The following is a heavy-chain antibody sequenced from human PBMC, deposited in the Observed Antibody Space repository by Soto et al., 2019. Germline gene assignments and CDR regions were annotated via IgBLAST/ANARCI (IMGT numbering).Heavy chain of an antibody. J-gene: IGHJ4*02. Sequence: GGSLRLSCAASGFTFDDYAMHWVRQAPGKGLEWVSGISWNSGSIGYADSVKGRFTISRDNAKNSLYLQMNSLRAEDTALYYCAKDMYSSSSHTFDYWGQGTLVTVSS. D-gene: IGHD6-13*01. CDR2: ISWNSGSI. CDR3: AKDMYSSSSHTFDY. CDR1: GFTFDDYA. V-gene: IGHV3-9*01.